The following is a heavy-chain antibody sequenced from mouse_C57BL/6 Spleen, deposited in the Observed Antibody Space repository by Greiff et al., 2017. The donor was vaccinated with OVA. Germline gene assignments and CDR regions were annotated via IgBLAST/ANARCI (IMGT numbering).Heavy chain of an antibody. CDR3: ARKVSYYGSSYVWFDY. D-gene: IGHD1-1*01. CDR1: GYTFTSYW. Sequence: VQLQQPGAELVKPGASVKLSCKASGYTFTSYWMQWVKQRPGQGLEWIGEIDPSDSYTNYNQKFKGKATLTVDTSSSTAYMQLSSLTSEDSAVYYCARKVSYYGSSYVWFDYWGQGTTLTVSS. CDR2: IDPSDSYT. J-gene: IGHJ2*01. V-gene: IGHV1-50*01.